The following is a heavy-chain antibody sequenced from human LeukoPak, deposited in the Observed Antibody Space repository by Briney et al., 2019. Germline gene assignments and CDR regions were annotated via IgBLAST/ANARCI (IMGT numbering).Heavy chain of an antibody. D-gene: IGHD1-26*01. J-gene: IGHJ4*02. V-gene: IGHV5-51*01. CDR2: IYPSDSDT. Sequence: GPSLKISCKGSGYSSTTYWIAWVRQVPGKGLEWMGIIYPSDSDTRYSPSFKGQVTISADKSISTAYLQWSSLKASDTAMYYCARGGIPGGNYYREHFDYWGQGTLVIVSS. CDR3: ARGGIPGGNYYREHFDY. CDR1: GYSSTTYW.